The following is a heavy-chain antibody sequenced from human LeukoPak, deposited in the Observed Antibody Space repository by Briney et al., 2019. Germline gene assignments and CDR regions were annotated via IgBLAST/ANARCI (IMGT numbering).Heavy chain of an antibody. V-gene: IGHV3-23*01. Sequence: GGSLRLSCGAPDSNIGTYAVTWVRQVPGKGLEWVSAISGSGGSTYYADSVKGRFTISRDNSKNTLYLQMNSLRAEDTAVYYCARADYGDSLDYWGQGTLVTVSS. D-gene: IGHD4-17*01. J-gene: IGHJ4*02. CDR2: ISGSGGST. CDR1: DSNIGTYA. CDR3: ARADYGDSLDY.